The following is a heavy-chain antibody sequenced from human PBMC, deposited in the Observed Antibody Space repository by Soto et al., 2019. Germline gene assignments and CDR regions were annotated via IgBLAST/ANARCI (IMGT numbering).Heavy chain of an antibody. CDR2: IYYSGST. CDR3: ARRITRNLSGPYFDY. V-gene: IGHV4-39*01. Sequence: PSETLSLTCTVSGGSISSSSYYWGWIRQPPGKGLEWIGSIYYSGSTYYNPSLKSRVTISVDTSKNQFSLKLSSVTAADTAVYYRARRITRNLSGPYFDYWGQGTLVTVSS. J-gene: IGHJ4*02. D-gene: IGHD3-16*02. CDR1: GGSISSSSYY.